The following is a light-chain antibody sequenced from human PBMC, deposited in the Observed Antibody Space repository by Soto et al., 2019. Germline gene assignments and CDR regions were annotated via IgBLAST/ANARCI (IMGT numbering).Light chain of an antibody. CDR3: QQRGDWPPIT. CDR1: QSVSTF. CDR2: NAS. J-gene: IGKJ5*01. V-gene: IGKV3-11*01. Sequence: EIVLTQSPATLSLSPWGRAILSCRASQSVSTFLAWFQQKPGQPPRLLIYNASNRTTGIPARFSGSGSGTDFTLTISSLEPEDFAVYYCQQRGDWPPITFGQGTRLEIK.